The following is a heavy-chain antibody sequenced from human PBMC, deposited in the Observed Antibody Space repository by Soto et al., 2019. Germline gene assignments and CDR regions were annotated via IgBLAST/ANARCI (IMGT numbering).Heavy chain of an antibody. D-gene: IGHD2-15*01. CDR2: IYYSGST. CDR1: GGSISSGDYY. CDR3: ASVYCSGGSCYWGGNWFDP. V-gene: IGHV4-30-4*01. J-gene: IGHJ5*02. Sequence: QVQLQESGPGVVKPSQTLSLTCTVSGGSISSGDYYWSWIRQPPGKGLEWIGYIYYSGSTYYKPSLKSRVTILVDTSKNPFSLKLSSVTAADTAVYYCASVYCSGGSCYWGGNWFDPWGKGTLVTVSS.